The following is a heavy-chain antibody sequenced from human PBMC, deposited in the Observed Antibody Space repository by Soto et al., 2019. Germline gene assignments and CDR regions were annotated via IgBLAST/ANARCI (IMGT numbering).Heavy chain of an antibody. CDR1: GFTFSSYA. J-gene: IGHJ6*02. D-gene: IGHD6-19*01. CDR2: ISGSGGST. CDR3: ANAPSAVAGIMDV. V-gene: IGHV3-23*01. Sequence: EVQLLESGGGLVQPGGSLRLSCAASGFTFSSYAMSWVRQAPGKGLEWVSAISGSGGSTYYADSVKGRFTISRDNSKHTLYLQMNSLRAEDTAVYYCANAPSAVAGIMDVWGQGTTVTVSS.